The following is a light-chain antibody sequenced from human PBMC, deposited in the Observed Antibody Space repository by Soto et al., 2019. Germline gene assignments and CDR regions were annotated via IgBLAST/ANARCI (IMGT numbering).Light chain of an antibody. CDR1: QSVSSNY. V-gene: IGKV3-11*01. CDR2: GAF. CDR3: QQRGDWPPIT. J-gene: IGKJ5*01. Sequence: EIVLTQSPGTLSLSPGERATFSCRASQSVSSNYLAWYQQKPGQAPRLLIYGAFKRATGVPARFSGSGSGTDFTLTISSLEPEDFAVYYCQQRGDWPPITFGQGTRLEIK.